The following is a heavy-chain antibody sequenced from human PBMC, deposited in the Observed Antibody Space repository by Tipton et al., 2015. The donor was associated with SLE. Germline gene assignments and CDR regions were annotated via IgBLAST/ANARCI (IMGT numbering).Heavy chain of an antibody. V-gene: IGHV3-21*04. Sequence: SLRLSCAASGFTFSRYTMSWVRQAPGKGLEWVSSISSSSNYIYYADSMKGRFTISRDNAKNSLYLQMNSLRAEDTAVYYCARVSSGWFCDYWGQGTLVTVSS. CDR1: GFTFSRYT. D-gene: IGHD6-19*01. J-gene: IGHJ4*02. CDR2: ISSSSNYI. CDR3: ARVSSGWFCDY.